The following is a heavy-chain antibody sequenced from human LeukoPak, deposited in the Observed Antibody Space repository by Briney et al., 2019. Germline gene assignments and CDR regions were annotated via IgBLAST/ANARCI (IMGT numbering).Heavy chain of an antibody. CDR3: VTDLVIKGYFDY. J-gene: IGHJ4*02. CDR1: GFTFSNVW. V-gene: IGHV3-15*01. CDR2: IRRKTDGETT. Sequence: GGSLRLSCAASGFTFSNVWMSWVRQVPGKGLEWVGRIRRKTDGETTDHAAPVKGRFTISRDDSKNTLFLQMNSLKTEDTAVYYCVTDLVIKGYFDYWGQGALVTVSS. D-gene: IGHD2-21*01.